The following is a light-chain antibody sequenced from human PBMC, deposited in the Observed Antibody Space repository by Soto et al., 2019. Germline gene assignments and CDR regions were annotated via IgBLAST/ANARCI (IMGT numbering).Light chain of an antibody. CDR2: GNN. V-gene: IGLV1-40*01. Sequence: QSVLTQPPSLSGAPGLRVTISCTGSSSNIGAADDVHWYQQLPGTAPKLLLYGNNNRPSGVPDRFSGSKSGTSASLAITGLQAEDEADFYCAAWDDSLNGWVFGGGTKLTVL. CDR1: SSNIGAADD. J-gene: IGLJ3*02. CDR3: AAWDDSLNGWV.